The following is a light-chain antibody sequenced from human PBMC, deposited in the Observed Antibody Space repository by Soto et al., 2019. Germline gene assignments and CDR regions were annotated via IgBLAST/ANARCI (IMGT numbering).Light chain of an antibody. CDR2: AAS. V-gene: IGKV1-9*01. J-gene: IGKJ2*01. Sequence: DIQLTQSPSFLSASVGDRVTITCRASQGISSYLAWYQQKPGKAPKLLIYAASTLQSGVPARFSGSGSGTEFTLTISSLQPEDFATYYCHQLNSYLPMYTFGQGTKLEIK. CDR1: QGISSY. CDR3: HQLNSYLPMYT.